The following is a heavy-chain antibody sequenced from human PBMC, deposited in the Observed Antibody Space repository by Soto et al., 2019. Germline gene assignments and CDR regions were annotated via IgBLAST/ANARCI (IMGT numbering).Heavy chain of an antibody. Sequence: QVQLQESGPGLVKPSETLSLTCTVSGGSISSYYWSWIRQPPGKGLEWIGNMYYSGSTIYNPSLKSRVTISVDTSKNQFSLRVGSVTSADTAMYYCARSPGVRDGMDVWGQGTTVTVSS. CDR1: GGSISSYY. J-gene: IGHJ6*02. D-gene: IGHD3-10*01. CDR2: MYYSGST. CDR3: ARSPGVRDGMDV. V-gene: IGHV4-59*01.